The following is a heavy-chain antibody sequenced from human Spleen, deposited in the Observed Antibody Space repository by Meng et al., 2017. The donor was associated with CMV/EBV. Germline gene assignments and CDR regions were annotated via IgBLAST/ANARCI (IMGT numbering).Heavy chain of an antibody. Sequence: GESLKISCAASGFTFSSYGMHWVRQAPGKGLEWVAFIRYDGSNKYYADSVKGRFTISRDNSKNTLYLQMNSLRAEDTAVYYRANLVVTNDAFDIWGQGTMVTVSS. CDR3: ANLVVTNDAFDI. V-gene: IGHV3-30*02. CDR2: IRYDGSNK. J-gene: IGHJ3*02. D-gene: IGHD3-22*01. CDR1: GFTFSSYG.